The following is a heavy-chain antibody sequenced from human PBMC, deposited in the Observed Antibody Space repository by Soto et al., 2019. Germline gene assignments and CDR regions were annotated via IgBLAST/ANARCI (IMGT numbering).Heavy chain of an antibody. CDR1: GFTFSHYA. Sequence: GGSLRLSCAVSGFTFSHYAMHWVRQAPGKGLEWVALISYDGSKTHYADSGKGRFTISRDNSKNTVYLHMNSLRPEDTAVYYCANGLEAMATYYFGYWGQGTLVTVYS. J-gene: IGHJ4*02. V-gene: IGHV3-30*18. D-gene: IGHD5-18*01. CDR2: ISYDGSKT. CDR3: ANGLEAMATYYFGY.